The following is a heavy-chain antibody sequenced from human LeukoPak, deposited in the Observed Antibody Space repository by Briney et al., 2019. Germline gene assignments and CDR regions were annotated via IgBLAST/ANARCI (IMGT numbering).Heavy chain of an antibody. CDR3: ARDLSIAEPGTDFDY. CDR1: GYTFTSYD. CDR2: MNPNSGNT. J-gene: IGHJ4*02. D-gene: IGHD6-13*01. V-gene: IGHV1-8*01. Sequence: GASVKVSCKASGYTFTSYDVNWVRQATGQGLEWMGWMNPNSGNTGYAQKFQGRVTMTRNTSISTAYMELSSLRSEDTAVYYCARDLSIAEPGTDFDYWGQGTLVTVSS.